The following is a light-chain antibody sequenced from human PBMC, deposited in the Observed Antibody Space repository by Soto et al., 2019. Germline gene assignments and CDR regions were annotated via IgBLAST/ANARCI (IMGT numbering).Light chain of an antibody. CDR1: QGISSW. J-gene: IGKJ5*01. CDR2: TAC. V-gene: IGKV1D-12*01. CDR3: HQANSFPTT. Sequence: DIQMTHSPSFVSASVGVRVTITCRASQGISSWLAWYQQKQGKAPKLLIYTACSLQSGVPSRFSGSGSGTDFTLTISSLQPEDFATYYWHQANSFPTTFGQGTRLEMK.